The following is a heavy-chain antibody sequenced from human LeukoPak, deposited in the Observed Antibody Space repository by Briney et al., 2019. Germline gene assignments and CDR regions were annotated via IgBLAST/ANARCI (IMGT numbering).Heavy chain of an antibody. V-gene: IGHV1-69*13. CDR1: GGTFSSYA. CDR3: ARDSPYYYDSSGPGAFDI. CDR2: IIPIFGTA. D-gene: IGHD3-22*01. Sequence: ASVKVSCKASGGTFSSYAISWVRQAPGQGLEWMGGIIPIFGTANYAQKFQGRVTITADESTSTAYMELSSLRSEDTAVYYCARDSPYYYDSSGPGAFDIWGQGTMVTVSS. J-gene: IGHJ3*02.